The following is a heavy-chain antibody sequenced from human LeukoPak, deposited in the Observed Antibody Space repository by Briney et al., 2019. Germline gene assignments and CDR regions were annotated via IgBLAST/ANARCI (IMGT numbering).Heavy chain of an antibody. CDR2: IIPIFGTA. V-gene: IGHV1-69*05. CDR1: GGTFSSYA. Sequence: GASVKVSCKASGGTFSSYAISWVRQAPGQGLEWMGRIIPIFGTANYAQKFQGRVTITTDESTSTAYMGLSSLRSEDTAVYYCASSASVIAARSMYYWGQGTLVTVSS. J-gene: IGHJ4*02. D-gene: IGHD6-6*01. CDR3: ASSASVIAARSMYY.